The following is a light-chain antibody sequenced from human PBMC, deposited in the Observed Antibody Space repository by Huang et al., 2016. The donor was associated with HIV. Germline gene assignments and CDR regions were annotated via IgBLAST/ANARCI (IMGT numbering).Light chain of an antibody. CDR1: QDIGNF. V-gene: IGKV1-27*01. CDR2: SAS. Sequence: DIQMTQSPPSLSASQGVRVTLTCRESQDIGNFLAWFQQKPGGIPKLLIYSASTLQLGVPSRFTGRGSGTEFTLTITNLQPEDVATYYCQRYDTAPRAFGPGTKVDIK. J-gene: IGKJ1*01. CDR3: QRYDTAPRA.